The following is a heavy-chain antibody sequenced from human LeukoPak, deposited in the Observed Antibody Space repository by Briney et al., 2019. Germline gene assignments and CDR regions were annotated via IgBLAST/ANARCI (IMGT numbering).Heavy chain of an antibody. CDR3: AKPSGSGVDY. V-gene: IGHV3-30*02. CDR2: IRSDGYHT. Sequence: PGGSLRLSCGASGFIFDTHDMHWVRQAPGKGLEWVASIRSDGYHTYYADSVKGRFTITRDNSKNTLYLQMNSLRLEDMAVYYCAKPSGSGVDYWGRGTRVTVSS. CDR1: GFIFDTHD. D-gene: IGHD1-26*01. J-gene: IGHJ4*02.